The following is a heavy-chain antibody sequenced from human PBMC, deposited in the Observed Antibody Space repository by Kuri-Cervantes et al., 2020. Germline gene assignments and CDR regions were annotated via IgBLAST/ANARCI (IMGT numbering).Heavy chain of an antibody. CDR2: ISAYNGNT. CDR1: GYTFTSYA. J-gene: IGHJ6*03. CDR3: ARVGWAEAAMVRYYYYYMDV. Sequence: ASVKVSCKASGYTFTSYAMHWVRQAPGQRLEWMGWISAYNGNTIYAQKLQGRVTMTTDTSTSTAYMELRSLRSDDTAVYYCARVGWAEAAMVRYYYYYMDVWGKGTTVTVSS. V-gene: IGHV1-18*01. D-gene: IGHD5-18*01.